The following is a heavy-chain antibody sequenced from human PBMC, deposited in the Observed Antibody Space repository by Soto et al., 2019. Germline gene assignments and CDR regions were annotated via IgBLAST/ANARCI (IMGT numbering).Heavy chain of an antibody. D-gene: IGHD3-22*01. J-gene: IGHJ4*02. V-gene: IGHV3-23*01. CDR3: AKGDDSSGYYKYYFDY. CDR2: ISGSGGST. CDR1: GFTFSSYA. Sequence: HPGGSLRLSCAASGFTFSSYAMSWVRQAPGKGLEWVSAISGSGGSTYYADSVKGRFTISRDNSKNTLYLQMNSLRAEDTAVYYCAKGDDSSGYYKYYFDYWGQGTLVTVSS.